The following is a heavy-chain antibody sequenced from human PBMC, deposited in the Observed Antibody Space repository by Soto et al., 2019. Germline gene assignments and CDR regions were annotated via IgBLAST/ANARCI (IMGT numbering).Heavy chain of an antibody. V-gene: IGHV5-51*01. D-gene: IGHD3-3*01. Sequence: HGESLKISCKGSGYSFTSYWIGWVRQMPGKGLEWMGIIYPGDSDTRYSPSFQGQVTISADESISTAYLQWSSLKASDTAMYYCARGPGSPYYDFWSGYPTDYYYYGMDVWGQGTTVTVS. J-gene: IGHJ6*02. CDR2: IYPGDSDT. CDR3: ARGPGSPYYDFWSGYPTDYYYYGMDV. CDR1: GYSFTSYW.